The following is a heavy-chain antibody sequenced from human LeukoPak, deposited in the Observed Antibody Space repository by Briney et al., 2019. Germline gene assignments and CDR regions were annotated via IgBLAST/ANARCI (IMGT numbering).Heavy chain of an antibody. CDR1: GFTFSSYG. D-gene: IGHD3-22*01. CDR3: ARDVPAYYYDSSGYTDAFDI. CDR2: IWYDGSNK. J-gene: IGHJ3*02. V-gene: IGHV3-33*01. Sequence: PGGSLRLSCAASGFTFSSYGMHWVRQAPGKGLEWVAVIWYDGSNKYYADPVKGRLTISRDNSKNTLYLQMNSLRAEDTAVYYCARDVPAYYYDSSGYTDAFDIWGQGTMVTVSS.